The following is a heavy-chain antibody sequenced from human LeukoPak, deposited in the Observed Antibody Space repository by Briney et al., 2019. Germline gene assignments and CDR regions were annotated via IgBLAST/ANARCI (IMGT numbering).Heavy chain of an antibody. CDR1: GFTFSDYY. CDR3: ARGLPGPGIAVAGSIWFDP. Sequence: PGGSLRPSCAASGFTFSDYYMSWIRQAPGKGLEWVSYISSSGSTIYYADSVKGRFTISRDNAKNSLYLQMNSLRAEDTAVYYCARGLPGPGIAVAGSIWFDPWGQGTLVTASS. J-gene: IGHJ5*02. V-gene: IGHV3-11*01. D-gene: IGHD6-19*01. CDR2: ISSSGSTI.